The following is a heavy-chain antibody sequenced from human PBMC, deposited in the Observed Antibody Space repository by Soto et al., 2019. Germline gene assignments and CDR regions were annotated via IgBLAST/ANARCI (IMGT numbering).Heavy chain of an antibody. Sequence: PGGSLRLSCAGSGFTLGDSYMSWIRQAPGKGLEWLSYISPGSRYPAYADSVKGRFTISRDNAKRSLYLQMMSLTAEDTAVYYCARDGGYSYGVSFDYWGQGTLVTVSS. D-gene: IGHD5-18*01. V-gene: IGHV3-11*05. CDR2: ISPGSRYP. J-gene: IGHJ4*02. CDR1: GFTLGDSY. CDR3: ARDGGYSYGVSFDY.